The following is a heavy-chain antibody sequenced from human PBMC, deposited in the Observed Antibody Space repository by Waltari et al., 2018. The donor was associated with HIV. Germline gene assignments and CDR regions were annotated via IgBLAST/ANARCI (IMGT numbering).Heavy chain of an antibody. D-gene: IGHD6-19*01. V-gene: IGHV4-34*02. J-gene: IGHJ4*02. CDR2: INHSGTT. Sequence: QVQLQQWGAGLLKPSETLSLTCAVYGGSFSNYDWTWIRQTPGKGLEWIGEINHSGTTDYNPSLKSRLTMSIDTSKSQFSLKLSSVTAADTGIYYCARHRFMRGNSGWYFLYWGQGTQVTVSS. CDR3: ARHRFMRGNSGWYFLY. CDR1: GGSFSNYD.